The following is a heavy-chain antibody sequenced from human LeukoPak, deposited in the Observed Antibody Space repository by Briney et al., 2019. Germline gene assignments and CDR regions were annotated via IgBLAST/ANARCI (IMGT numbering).Heavy chain of an antibody. V-gene: IGHV3-21*01. J-gene: IGHJ6*03. CDR1: GFTFSSYS. D-gene: IGHD3-10*01. CDR2: ISSSSSYI. Sequence: GGSLRLSCAASGFTFSSYSMNWVRQAPGKGLEWVSSISSSSSYIYYADSVKGRFTISRDNAKNTLYLQMNSLRAEDTAVYYCGSGSSLYYYMDVWGKGTTVTISS. CDR3: GSGSSLYYYMDV.